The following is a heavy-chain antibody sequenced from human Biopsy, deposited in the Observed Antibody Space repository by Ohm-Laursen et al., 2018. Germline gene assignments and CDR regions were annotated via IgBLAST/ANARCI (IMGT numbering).Heavy chain of an antibody. Sequence: ASVKVSCKASGYTFTTYGISWVRQAPGQGLEWMGWINTYSGNTNYGKKFHDRVIMTSDTSTSTAYLEHRSLRSDDTAVYYCARDYYPYVDYLKDVPLCDSWGQGTLVTASS. CDR1: GYTFTTYG. J-gene: IGHJ4*02. CDR3: ARDYYPYVDYLKDVPLCDS. V-gene: IGHV1-18*01. D-gene: IGHD4-17*01. CDR2: INTYSGNT.